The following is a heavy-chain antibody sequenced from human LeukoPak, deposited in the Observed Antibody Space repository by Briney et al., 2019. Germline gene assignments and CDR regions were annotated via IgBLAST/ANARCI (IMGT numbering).Heavy chain of an antibody. Sequence: GGSLRLSCAASGFTFSSYAMSWVRQAPGKGLEWVSAISGSGGSTYYADSVKGRFTISRDNSKNTLYLQMNSLRAEDTAVYYCAREGREYDSGGKGSSDYFDYWGQGPLVTVSS. CDR2: ISGSGGST. CDR1: GFTFSSYA. D-gene: IGHD4-23*01. V-gene: IGHV3-23*01. CDR3: AREGREYDSGGKGSSDYFDY. J-gene: IGHJ4*02.